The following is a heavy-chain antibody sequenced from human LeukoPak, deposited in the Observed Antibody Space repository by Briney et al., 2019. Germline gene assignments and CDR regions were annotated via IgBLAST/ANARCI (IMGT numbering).Heavy chain of an antibody. CDR2: IYYSGST. CDR1: GGSISSSSYY. D-gene: IGHD7-27*01. Sequence: SETLSLTCTVSGGSISSSSYYWGWIRQPPGKGLEWIGSIYYSGSTYYNPSLKSRVTISVDTPKNQFSLKLSSVTAADTAVYYCARAQYGNWGISDFDYWGQGTLVTVSS. J-gene: IGHJ4*02. V-gene: IGHV4-39*07. CDR3: ARAQYGNWGISDFDY.